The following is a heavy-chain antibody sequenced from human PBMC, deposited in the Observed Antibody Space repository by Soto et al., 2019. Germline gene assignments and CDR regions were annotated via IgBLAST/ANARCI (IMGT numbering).Heavy chain of an antibody. CDR2: ISGSGGST. D-gene: IGHD2-2*01. J-gene: IGHJ5*02. CDR1: GFTFGSYA. CDR3: AKERGGVSVPAAIVPWFDP. Sequence: PGGSLRLSCAASGFTFGSYAMSWVRQAPGKGLEWVSAISGSGGSTYYADSVKGRFTISRDNSKNTLYLQMNSLRAEDTAVYYCAKERGGVSVPAAIVPWFDPWGQGTLVTVSS. V-gene: IGHV3-23*01.